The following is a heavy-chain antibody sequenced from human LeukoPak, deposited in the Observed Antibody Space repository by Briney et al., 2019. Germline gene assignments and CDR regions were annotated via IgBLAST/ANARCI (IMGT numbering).Heavy chain of an antibody. V-gene: IGHV4-4*07. CDR2: IYTSGST. J-gene: IGHJ5*02. CDR3: ARVGHIIGGQGYNWFDP. Sequence: NPSETLSLTCTVSGGSISSYYWSWIRQPAGKGLEWIGRIYTSGSTNCNPSLKSRVTISVDTSKNQFSLKLSSVTAADTAVYYCARVGHIIGGQGYNWFDPWGQGTLVTVSS. D-gene: IGHD1-14*01. CDR1: GGSISSYY.